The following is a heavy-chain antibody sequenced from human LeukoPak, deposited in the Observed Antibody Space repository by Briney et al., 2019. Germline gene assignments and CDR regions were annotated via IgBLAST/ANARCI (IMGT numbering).Heavy chain of an antibody. CDR1: GGSISSGDYY. J-gene: IGHJ3*02. V-gene: IGHV4-30-4*08. CDR3: ARSAPGGSGSNPHDAFDI. CDR2: IYYSGST. D-gene: IGHD3-22*01. Sequence: PSQTLSLTCTVSGGSISSGDYYWSWIRQPPGKGLEWIGYIYYSGSTYYNPSLKSRVIVSVDTSRNQFSLKLSSVTAADTAVHYCARSAPGGSGSNPHDAFDIWGQGTLVTVSS.